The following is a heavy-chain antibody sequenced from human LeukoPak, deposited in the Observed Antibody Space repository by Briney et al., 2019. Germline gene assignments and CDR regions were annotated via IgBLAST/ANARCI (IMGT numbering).Heavy chain of an antibody. D-gene: IGHD4-23*01. V-gene: IGHV3-15*01. J-gene: IGHJ4*02. Sequence: PGGSLRLSCAVSGLTFSNAWMSWVRQAPGKGREWVGRIKSTTVGGTTEYAAPVKGRFTISRDDSKNTVYLQMNSLKTGDTAVYYCTTGPGNSGYWGQGTLVTVSS. CDR1: GLTFSNAW. CDR3: TTGPGNSGY. CDR2: IKSTTVGGTT.